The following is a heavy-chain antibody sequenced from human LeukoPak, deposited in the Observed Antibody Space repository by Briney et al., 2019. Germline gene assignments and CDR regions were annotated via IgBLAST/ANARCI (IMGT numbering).Heavy chain of an antibody. V-gene: IGHV3-11*01. CDR1: GFTFSDYY. CDR3: ARNVRPSYDIWP. D-gene: IGHD3-9*01. CDR2: ISSSGSTI. Sequence: GGSLRLSCAASGFTFSDYYMSWIRQAPGKGLEWDSYISSSGSTIYYADSVKGRFTISRDNAKNSLYLQMNSLRAEDTAVYYCARNVRPSYDIWPWGQGTLVTVSS. J-gene: IGHJ5*02.